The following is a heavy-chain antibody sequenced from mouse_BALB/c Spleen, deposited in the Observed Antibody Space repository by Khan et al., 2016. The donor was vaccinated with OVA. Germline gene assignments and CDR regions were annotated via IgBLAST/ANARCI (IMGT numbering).Heavy chain of an antibody. V-gene: IGHV1-77*01. Sequence: QVQLQQSGTELARPGTSVKLSCKSSGYIFTDFYITWVKQRTGQGLEWIGEIYPGSGNTYHNENFRGKASLTADKSSNTVNMQLSSLTSEDSAVYFGAGVDTTPLAYWGQGTTLTASS. CDR3: AGVDTTPLAY. CDR1: GYIFTDFY. J-gene: IGHJ2*01. CDR2: IYPGSGNT. D-gene: IGHD2-3*01.